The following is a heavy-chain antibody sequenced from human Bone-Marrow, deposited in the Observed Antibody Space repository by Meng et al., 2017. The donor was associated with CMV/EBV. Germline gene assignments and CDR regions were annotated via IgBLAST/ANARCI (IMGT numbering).Heavy chain of an antibody. CDR1: GGSISSYY. CDR3: ARARSLVLPPYYFDY. Sequence: SETLSLTCTVSGGSISSYYWSWIRQPPGKGLEWIGYIYYSGSTNYNPSLKSRVTISVDTSKNLFSLKLSSVTAADTAVYYCARARSLVLPPYYFDYWGQGTRETVSS. J-gene: IGHJ4*02. V-gene: IGHV4-59*01. D-gene: IGHD6-13*01. CDR2: IYYSGST.